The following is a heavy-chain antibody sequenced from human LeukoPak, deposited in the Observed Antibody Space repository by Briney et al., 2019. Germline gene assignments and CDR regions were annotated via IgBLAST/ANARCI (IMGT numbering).Heavy chain of an antibody. CDR3: AKDRSSGYPEWYFDL. Sequence: PGGSLRLSCAASGFTFSNYAMNWVRQPPGKGLEWVSAISDSGANTYYADSVKGRFTISRDNSKNTLYLQMNILRAEDSAVFYCAKDRSSGYPEWYFDLWGRGTLVTVSS. CDR2: ISDSGANT. D-gene: IGHD3-22*01. J-gene: IGHJ2*01. V-gene: IGHV3-23*01. CDR1: GFTFSNYA.